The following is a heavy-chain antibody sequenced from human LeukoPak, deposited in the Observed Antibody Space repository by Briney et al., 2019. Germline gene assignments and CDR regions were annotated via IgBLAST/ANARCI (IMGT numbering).Heavy chain of an antibody. Sequence: PGGSLRLSCAASGFTFSDYWMSWVRQAPGKGMEWVANIKLDGSEKSYVDSVKGRFTISRDNAKNSLYLQMNSLRAEDTALYYCARLSPVTMIAVSYWYFDLWGRGTLVTVSS. CDR1: GFTFSDYW. CDR3: ARLSPVTMIAVSYWYFDL. V-gene: IGHV3-7*01. CDR2: IKLDGSEK. J-gene: IGHJ2*01. D-gene: IGHD3-22*01.